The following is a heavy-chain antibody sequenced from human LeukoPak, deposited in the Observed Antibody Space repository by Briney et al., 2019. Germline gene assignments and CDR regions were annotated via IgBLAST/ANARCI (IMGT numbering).Heavy chain of an antibody. D-gene: IGHD6-19*01. CDR2: IYYSGST. CDR1: GGSISSSSYY. Sequence: ASETLSLTCTVSGGSISSSSYYWGWIRQPPGKGLEWIGSIYYSGSTYYNPSLKSRVTISVDTSKNQFSLKLSSVTAADTAVYYCARVIAVAGTTPFDYWGQGTLVTVSS. CDR3: ARVIAVAGTTPFDY. V-gene: IGHV4-39*01. J-gene: IGHJ4*02.